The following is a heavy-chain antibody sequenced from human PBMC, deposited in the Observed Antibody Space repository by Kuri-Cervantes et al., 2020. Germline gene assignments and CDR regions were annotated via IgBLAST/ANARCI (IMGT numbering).Heavy chain of an antibody. D-gene: IGHD2-2*01. Sequence: ESLKISCVVSGDSISSSNWWTWVRQPPGKGLEWIGEIFHSGSTNQNPSLKSRVTISVDTSKNQFSLKLSSVTAADTAVYYCARVPSTRPDYFDYWGQGTLVTVSS. V-gene: IGHV4/OR15-8*01. J-gene: IGHJ4*02. CDR1: GDSISSSNW. CDR3: ARVPSTRPDYFDY. CDR2: IFHSGST.